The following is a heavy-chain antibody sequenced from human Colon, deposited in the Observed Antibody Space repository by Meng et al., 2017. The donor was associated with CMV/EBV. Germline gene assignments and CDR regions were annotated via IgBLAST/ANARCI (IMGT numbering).Heavy chain of an antibody. J-gene: IGHJ6*02. Sequence: GGSLRLSCAASGFTFTDYSLNWVRQAPGKGLEWVSSISSRSTYISYGDSVKGRFTVSRDNAKKSLYLQMNSLRAEDTALYYCVKANCSSISCYQDHYYGMDVWGQGTTVTVSS. D-gene: IGHD2-2*01. CDR3: VKANCSSISCYQDHYYGMDV. CDR2: ISSRSTYI. CDR1: GFTFTDYS. V-gene: IGHV3-21*04.